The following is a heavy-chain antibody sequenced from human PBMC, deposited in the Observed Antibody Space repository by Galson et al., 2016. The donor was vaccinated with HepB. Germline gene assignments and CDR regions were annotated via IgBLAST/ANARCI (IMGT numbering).Heavy chain of an antibody. CDR2: IYPSNSDT. CDR3: VRALGGYDYDY. Sequence: SGAEVKKPGESLKISCKGSGYSFTTYWIGWVRQRPGKGLEWVGIIYPSNSDTRYSRSSRGRVTISADKSINSAYLQWGSLATSDTAIYYCVRALGGYDYDYWGQGTQVTVSA. CDR1: GYSFTTYW. J-gene: IGHJ4*02. D-gene: IGHD5-12*01. V-gene: IGHV5-51*01.